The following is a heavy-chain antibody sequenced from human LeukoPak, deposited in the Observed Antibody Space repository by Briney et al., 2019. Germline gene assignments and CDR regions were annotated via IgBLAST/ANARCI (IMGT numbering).Heavy chain of an antibody. CDR2: IYYSGST. CDR1: GGSISSSSYY. D-gene: IGHD2-8*01. J-gene: IGHJ4*02. CDR3: ASSKGKDTNGHSPGFDS. Sequence: SETLSLTCTVSGGSISSSSYYWGWIRQPPGKGLEWIGSIYYSGSTYYNPSLKSRVTISVDTSKNQFSLKLSSVTAADTGVYYCASSKGKDTNGHSPGFDSWGQGTPVIVSS. V-gene: IGHV4-39*01.